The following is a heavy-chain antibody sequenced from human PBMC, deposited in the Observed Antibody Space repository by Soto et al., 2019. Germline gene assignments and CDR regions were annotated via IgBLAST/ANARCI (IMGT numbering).Heavy chain of an antibody. J-gene: IGHJ4*02. CDR3: AKDGLSDSPSAIDY. CDR2: IGGSGRKT. CDR1: GFSFSRSG. Sequence: RWSLRLSCAAAGFSFSRSGMSWVRQAPGKGLEWVADIGGSGRKTYYADSVKGRFTISRDNSKNTLFLQMNSLRSDDPALYYCAKDGLSDSPSAIDYWGQGTLVTVSS. D-gene: IGHD6-13*01. V-gene: IGHV3-23*01.